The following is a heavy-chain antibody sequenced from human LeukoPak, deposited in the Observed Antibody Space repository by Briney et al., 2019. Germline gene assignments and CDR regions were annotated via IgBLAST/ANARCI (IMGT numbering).Heavy chain of an antibody. V-gene: IGHV4-34*01. J-gene: IGHJ3*02. CDR1: GGSFSGYY. D-gene: IGHD6-25*01. CDR2: INHSGST. Sequence: PSETLSLTCAVYGGSFSGYYWSWIRQPPGKGLEWIGEINHSGSTNYNPSLQSRATISVDTSKNHFSLKLSSVTAVDTAVYYCARTRAARFAFDIWGQGTMVTVSS. CDR3: ARTRAARFAFDI.